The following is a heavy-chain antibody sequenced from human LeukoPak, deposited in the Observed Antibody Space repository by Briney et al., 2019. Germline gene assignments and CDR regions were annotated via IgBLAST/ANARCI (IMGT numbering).Heavy chain of an antibody. V-gene: IGHV3-30-3*02. J-gene: IGHJ4*02. CDR1: GFTFSSYA. D-gene: IGHD1-1*01. CDR3: AKYLPSELAPGDY. CDR2: ISYDGSNK. Sequence: GGSLRLSCAASGFTFSSYAMHWVRQAPGKGLEWVAVISYDGSNKYYADSVKGRFTISRDNSKNTLYLQMNSLRAEDTAVYYCAKYLPSELAPGDYWGQGILVTVSS.